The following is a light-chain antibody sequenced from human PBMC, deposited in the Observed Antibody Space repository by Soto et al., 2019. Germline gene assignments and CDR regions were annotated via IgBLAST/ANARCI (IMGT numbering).Light chain of an antibody. CDR2: DTT. J-gene: IGLJ3*02. CDR3: LLTFRGPWV. V-gene: IGLV7-46*01. Sequence: QAVVTQEPSLTVSPGGTVTLTCASSTGGVTSGHHTYWFQQKPGQTPKILIFDTTKRHSWTPARFSGSLLGGRAALTLSGAQPEDEADYYCLLTFRGPWVFGGGTKDTVL. CDR1: TGGVTSGHH.